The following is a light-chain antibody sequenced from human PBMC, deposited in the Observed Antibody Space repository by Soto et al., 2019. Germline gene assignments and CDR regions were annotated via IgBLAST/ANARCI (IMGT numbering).Light chain of an antibody. CDR1: SSDVGGYNY. CDR3: SSYTSSSTLV. CDR2: EVS. J-gene: IGLJ1*01. Sequence: QSVLTQPASVSGSPGQSVAISCTGTSSDVGGYNYVSWYQQHPGKAPKLMIYEVSNRPSGVSNRFSGSKSGNTASLTISGLQAGYEADYYCSSYTSSSTLVFGTGTKVNVL. V-gene: IGLV2-14*01.